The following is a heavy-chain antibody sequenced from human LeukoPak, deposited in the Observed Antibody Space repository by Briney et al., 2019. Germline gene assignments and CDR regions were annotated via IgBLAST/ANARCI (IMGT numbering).Heavy chain of an antibody. J-gene: IGHJ6*03. CDR2: IYTSGGT. CDR3: ARGRQWRYYYMDV. V-gene: IGHV4-4*07. D-gene: IGHD6-19*01. CDR1: GGFISSYY. Sequence: SETLSLTCTVSGGFISSYYWSWIRQPAGKGLEWTGRIYTSGGTNYNPSLKSRVTMSVDTSKNQFSLKLTSVTAADTAVYYCARGRQWRYYYMDVWGKGTTVTVSS.